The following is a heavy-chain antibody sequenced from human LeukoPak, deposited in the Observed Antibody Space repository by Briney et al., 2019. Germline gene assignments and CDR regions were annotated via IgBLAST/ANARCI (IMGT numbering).Heavy chain of an antibody. CDR1: GFTFSDYY. CDR3: ARGLEYYYDSSGPGYGMDV. V-gene: IGHV3-11*01. Sequence: GGSLRLSCAASGFTFSDYYMSWIRQAPGKGLEWVSYISSSGSTIYYADSVKGRFTISRDNAKNSLYLQMNSLRAEDTAVYYCARGLEYYYDSSGPGYGMDVWGQGTLVTVSS. J-gene: IGHJ6*02. CDR2: ISSSGSTI. D-gene: IGHD3-22*01.